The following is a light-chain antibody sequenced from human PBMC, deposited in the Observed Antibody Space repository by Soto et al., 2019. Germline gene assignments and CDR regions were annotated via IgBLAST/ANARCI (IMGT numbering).Light chain of an antibody. J-gene: IGKJ4*01. Sequence: ETVMTQSPSTLSASAGERATLSCRASQSVSSDLAWYQQKPGQAPRLLIYGASTRATGIPARFSGSGSGTEFTLTISSLQPEDFATYYCQQNNIYPPTFGGGTKVDNK. CDR2: GAS. CDR3: QQNNIYPPT. V-gene: IGKV3-15*01. CDR1: QSVSSD.